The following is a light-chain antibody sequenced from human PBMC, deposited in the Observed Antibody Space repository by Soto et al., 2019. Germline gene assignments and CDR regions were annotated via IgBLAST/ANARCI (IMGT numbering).Light chain of an antibody. CDR3: QQYDTSPRT. CDR2: AAS. Sequence: EIGMTQSPATVSVSTGERATLSCRASQNLSSGYLAWYQQKPGQAPRILIYAASSRATGIPDRFSGSGSGTDFSLTISRLEPEDFAVYYCQQYDTSPRTFGQGTKVDIK. V-gene: IGKV3-20*01. J-gene: IGKJ1*01. CDR1: QNLSSGY.